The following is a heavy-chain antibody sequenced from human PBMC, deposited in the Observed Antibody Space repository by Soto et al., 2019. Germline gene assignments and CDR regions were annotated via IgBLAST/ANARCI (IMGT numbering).Heavy chain of an antibody. CDR1: GFTFSSYW. V-gene: IGHV3-74*01. Sequence: PGGSLRLSCAASGFTFSSYWMHWVRQAPGKGLVWVSRIKTDGSSTSYADSVKGRFTIPRDNAKNTLYLQMNSLRSEDTAVYYCARDPVFDYYDSSGYYPLDYWGQGTLVTVSS. CDR2: IKTDGSST. D-gene: IGHD3-22*01. J-gene: IGHJ4*02. CDR3: ARDPVFDYYDSSGYYPLDY.